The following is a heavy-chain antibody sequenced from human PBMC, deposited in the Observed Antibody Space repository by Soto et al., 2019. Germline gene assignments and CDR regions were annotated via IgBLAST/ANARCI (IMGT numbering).Heavy chain of an antibody. CDR2: IIPIFNIA. Sequence: QVQLVHSGAEVKKPGSSVKVSCKASGGTFSNYTISWVRQAPGQGLEWMGRIIPIFNIANYAQKFQGRVTIPADKSTSTVYMELSNPRSEDTAVYYCARVSEMGTVTEGYYYYMDVWGKGTTVTVSS. CDR1: GGTFSNYT. D-gene: IGHD4-17*01. J-gene: IGHJ6*03. CDR3: ARVSEMGTVTEGYYYYMDV. V-gene: IGHV1-69*02.